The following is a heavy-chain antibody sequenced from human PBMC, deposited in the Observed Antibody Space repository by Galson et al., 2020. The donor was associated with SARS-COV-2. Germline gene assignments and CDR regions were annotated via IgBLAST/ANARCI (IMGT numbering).Heavy chain of an antibody. J-gene: IGHJ4*02. CDR2: ISYDGSNK. D-gene: IGHD3-10*01. Sequence: GESLKISCAASGFTFSSYAMHWVRQAPGKGLEWVAVISYDGSNKYYADSVQGRFTISRDNSKKTLYLQMNSLRAEDTAVYYCARDSITMVLGTGDYWGQGTLVSVSS. CDR1: GFTFSSYA. CDR3: ARDSITMVLGTGDY. V-gene: IGHV3-30-3*01.